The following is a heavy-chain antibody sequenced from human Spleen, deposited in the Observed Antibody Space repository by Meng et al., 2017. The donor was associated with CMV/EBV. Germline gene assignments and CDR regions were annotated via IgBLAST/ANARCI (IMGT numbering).Heavy chain of an antibody. CDR1: GFTVSSYA. D-gene: IGHD4-17*01. CDR3: AKDSYGDYVYHFDY. V-gene: IGHV3-23*01. CDR2: ISASGGST. J-gene: IGHJ4*02. Sequence: GESLKISCAASGFTVSSYAMSWVRQAPGKGLEWVSGISASGGSTYYADSVKGRFTISRDNSKNTLYLQMNSLRAEDTAVYCCAKDSYGDYVYHFDYWGQGTLVTVSS.